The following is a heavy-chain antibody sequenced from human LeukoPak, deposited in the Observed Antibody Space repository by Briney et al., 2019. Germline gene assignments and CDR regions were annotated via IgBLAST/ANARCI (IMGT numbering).Heavy chain of an antibody. D-gene: IGHD5-12*01. Sequence: GGSLRLSCAASGFTFSSYSMNWVRQAPGKGLEWVSYISSSSSYIYYADSVKGRFTISRDNAKNSLYLQMNSLRAEDTAVYYCARGGYDYSQPAFDIWGQGTMVTVSS. CDR1: GFTFSSYS. CDR2: ISSSSSYI. CDR3: ARGGYDYSQPAFDI. V-gene: IGHV3-21*01. J-gene: IGHJ3*02.